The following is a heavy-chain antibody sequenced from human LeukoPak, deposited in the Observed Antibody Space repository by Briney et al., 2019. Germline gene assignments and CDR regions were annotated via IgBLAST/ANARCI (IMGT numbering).Heavy chain of an antibody. J-gene: IGHJ4*02. CDR1: GFTFSNYA. V-gene: IGHV3-30*04. Sequence: PGGSLRLSCAASGFTFSNYAMHWVRQAPGKGLEWVAVILYDGSNKYYADSVKGRFTISRDNSKNTLYLQMNSLRAEDTAVYYCAKDRYSGYDFRPNFDYWGQGTLVTVSS. CDR3: AKDRYSGYDFRPNFDY. CDR2: ILYDGSNK. D-gene: IGHD5-12*01.